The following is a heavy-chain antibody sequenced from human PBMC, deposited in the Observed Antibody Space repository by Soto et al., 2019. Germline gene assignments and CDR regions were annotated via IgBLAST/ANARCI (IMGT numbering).Heavy chain of an antibody. D-gene: IGHD2-21*02. J-gene: IGHJ4*02. CDR1: GFTFSNYG. V-gene: IGHV3-30*03. Sequence: QVQLVESGGGVVQPGRSLRLSCAASGFTFSNYGMHWVRQAPGKGLEWVALISHDGSNKYYADSVKGRFTVSRDNSRNTLFLQMNSLRAEDTALYYCAAGLYFSDYWGEGTLVTVSS. CDR3: AAGLYFSDY. CDR2: ISHDGSNK.